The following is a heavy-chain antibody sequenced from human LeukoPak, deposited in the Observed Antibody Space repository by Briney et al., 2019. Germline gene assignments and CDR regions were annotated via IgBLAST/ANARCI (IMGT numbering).Heavy chain of an antibody. J-gene: IGHJ4*02. Sequence: PGGSLRLSCAASGFTFSSYSMNWVRQAPGKGLEWVSSISSSSSYIYYADSVKGRFTISRDNAKNSLYLQMNSLRAEDTAVYYCARSRSYYDILTSPYYFDYWGQGTLVTVSS. D-gene: IGHD3-9*01. CDR3: ARSRSYYDILTSPYYFDY. CDR2: ISSSSSYI. V-gene: IGHV3-21*01. CDR1: GFTFSSYS.